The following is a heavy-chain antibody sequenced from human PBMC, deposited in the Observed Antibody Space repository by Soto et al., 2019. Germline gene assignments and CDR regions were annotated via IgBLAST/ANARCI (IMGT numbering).Heavy chain of an antibody. CDR3: AIDVGYCSSSTCLIDH. J-gene: IGHJ4*02. CDR1: GYTFNTYG. Sequence: VQLLQSGAEVKKPGASVKVSCKASGYTFNTYGISWVRQAHGQGLEWMGWISTFNGETRYAQKFQPRVTVTTDTSTTTGYMELRSLRSDDTAVYYCAIDVGYCSSSTCLIDHWGQGTQDTVSS. CDR2: ISTFNGET. V-gene: IGHV1-18*01. D-gene: IGHD2-2*01.